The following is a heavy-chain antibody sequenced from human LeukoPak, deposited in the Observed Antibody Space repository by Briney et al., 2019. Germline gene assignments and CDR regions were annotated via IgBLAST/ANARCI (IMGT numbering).Heavy chain of an antibody. CDR1: GGTFSSYG. CDR3: ARERDYYDSSGYPLDY. CDR2: IIPIFGTS. D-gene: IGHD3-22*01. Sequence: GASVKVPCKASGGTFSSYGISWVRQAPGQGLEWMGGIIPIFGTSNYAQKFQGRVTITADKSTSTAYMELSSLRSEDTAVYYCARERDYYDSSGYPLDYWGQGTLVTVSS. J-gene: IGHJ4*02. V-gene: IGHV1-69*06.